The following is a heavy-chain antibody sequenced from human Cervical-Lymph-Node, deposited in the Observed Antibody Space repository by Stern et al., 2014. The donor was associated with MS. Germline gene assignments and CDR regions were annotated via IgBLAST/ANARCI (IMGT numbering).Heavy chain of an antibody. J-gene: IGHJ4*02. CDR3: ATWGAGNSPPLFY. CDR1: GYNVTTYA. V-gene: IGHV7-4-1*02. Sequence: VQLLESGSELRKPGASVKVSCKASGYNVTTYAMNWVRQAPGPGLEWMGWINTKTGNPTFAQGFTGRFVFSLDTSINTAYLQITSLKAEDSAVYYCATWGAGNSPPLFYWGQGTLVTVSS. CDR2: INTKTGNP. D-gene: IGHD4-23*01.